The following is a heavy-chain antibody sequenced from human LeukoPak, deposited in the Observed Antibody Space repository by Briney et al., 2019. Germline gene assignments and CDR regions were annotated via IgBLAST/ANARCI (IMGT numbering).Heavy chain of an antibody. D-gene: IGHD3-10*01. CDR2: FYTSGST. V-gene: IGHV4-4*07. CDR3: ARGKLPSISMVRGVRHTSWFDP. CDR1: GGPISSYY. Sequence: PSETLSLTCTVSGGPISSYYWSWIRQPAGKGLEWIGRFYTSGSTNYNPSLKSRVTISLDTSKNQFSLKLRSVTAADTAAYYCARGKLPSISMVRGVRHTSWFDPWGQGTLVTVSS. J-gene: IGHJ5*02.